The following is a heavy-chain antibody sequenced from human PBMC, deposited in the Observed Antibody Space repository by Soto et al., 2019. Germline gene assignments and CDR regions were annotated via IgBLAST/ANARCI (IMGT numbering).Heavy chain of an antibody. CDR2: IYHSGST. CDR3: ARPETSGDYVFWFDP. V-gene: IGHV4-4*02. J-gene: IGHJ5*02. CDR1: GGCISSSKW. Sequence: XASLSLTCAVCGGCISSSKWWSWFRQPPGKGLEWIGEIYHSGSTNYNPSLKSRVTISVDKSKNQFSLKLSSVTAADTAVYYCARPETSGDYVFWFDPWGQRTLVTVSS. D-gene: IGHD4-17*01.